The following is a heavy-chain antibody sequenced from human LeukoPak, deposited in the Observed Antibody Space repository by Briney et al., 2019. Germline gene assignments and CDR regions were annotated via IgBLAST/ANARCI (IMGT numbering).Heavy chain of an antibody. Sequence: PSETLSLTCTVSGGSISSYYWSWTRQPPGKGLEWIGYIYYSGSTNYNPSLKSRVTISVDTSKNQFSLKLSSVTAADTAVYYCARHVAVAGLAFDYWGQGTLVTVSS. CDR2: IYYSGST. V-gene: IGHV4-59*08. CDR1: GGSISSYY. J-gene: IGHJ4*02. D-gene: IGHD6-19*01. CDR3: ARHVAVAGLAFDY.